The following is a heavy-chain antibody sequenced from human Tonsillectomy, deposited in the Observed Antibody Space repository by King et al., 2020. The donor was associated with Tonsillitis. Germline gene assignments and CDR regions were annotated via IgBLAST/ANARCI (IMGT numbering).Heavy chain of an antibody. Sequence: VQLVESGGGLVQPGGSLRLSCAASGFTFRSYWMHWVRQVPGKGLVWVSRINSDGSTTSYADSVKGRFTISRDNAKSTLYLQMNSLRVEDTAVYYCARVFCGGACSEDPPYYSMDVWGQGTTVTVSS. D-gene: IGHD2-21*02. CDR3: ARVFCGGACSEDPPYYSMDV. CDR2: INSDGSTT. J-gene: IGHJ6*02. V-gene: IGHV3-74*01. CDR1: GFTFRSYW.